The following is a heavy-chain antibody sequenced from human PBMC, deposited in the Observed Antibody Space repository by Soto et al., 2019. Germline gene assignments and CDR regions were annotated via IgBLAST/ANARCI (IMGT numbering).Heavy chain of an antibody. CDR3: AKDLWPVTTIAFDS. CDR2: ISSSGVST. D-gene: IGHD4-17*01. CDR1: GFTFSSYA. V-gene: IGHV3-23*01. Sequence: EVQLLESGGDLVHPGGSLRLSCAASGFTFSSYAMSWVRQAPGKGLEWVAGISSSGVSTFYADSAKGRFTISRDNSKSTLYRQMDSLRADDTAAYYVAKDLWPVTTIAFDSWGQGTLVTVSS. J-gene: IGHJ4*02.